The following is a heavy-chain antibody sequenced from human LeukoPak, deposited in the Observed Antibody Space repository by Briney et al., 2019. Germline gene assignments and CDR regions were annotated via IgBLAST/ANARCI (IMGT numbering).Heavy chain of an antibody. CDR1: GFTFSSYW. Sequence: GGSLRLSCAASGFTFSSYWMHWVRQAPGKGLVWVSSINSDGSSTSYADSVKGRFTTSRDNAKNTLYLQMNSLRAEDTAVYCCARDRRYYDSSGYPNDAFDIWGQGTMVTVSS. D-gene: IGHD3-22*01. V-gene: IGHV3-74*01. CDR3: ARDRRYYDSSGYPNDAFDI. J-gene: IGHJ3*02. CDR2: INSDGSST.